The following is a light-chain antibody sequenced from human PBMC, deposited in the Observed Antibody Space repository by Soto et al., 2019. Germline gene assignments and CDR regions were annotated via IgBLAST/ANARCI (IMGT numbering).Light chain of an antibody. CDR1: DSDVGRYNS. V-gene: IGLV2-14*03. CDR3: SSYTSASTEV. Sequence: QSALTQPASVSGSPGQSITVPCAGTDSDVGRYNSVSWYQQHPGKAPKLLIYDVTNRPSGVSNRFFASKSGNTASLTISGLRAEDEADYYCSSYTSASTEVFGGGTKLTVL. CDR2: DVT. J-gene: IGLJ2*01.